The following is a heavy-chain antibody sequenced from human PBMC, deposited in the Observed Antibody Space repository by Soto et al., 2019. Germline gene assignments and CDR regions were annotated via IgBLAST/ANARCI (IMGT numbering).Heavy chain of an antibody. Sequence: SETLSLTCTVSGGPISSSSYYWGWIRQPPGKGLEWIGSIYYSGSTYYNPSLKSRVTISVDTSKNQFSLKLSSVTAADTAVYYCVPSPWFDPWGQGTLVTVSS. V-gene: IGHV4-39*01. CDR2: IYYSGST. J-gene: IGHJ5*02. CDR3: VPSPWFDP. CDR1: GGPISSSSYY.